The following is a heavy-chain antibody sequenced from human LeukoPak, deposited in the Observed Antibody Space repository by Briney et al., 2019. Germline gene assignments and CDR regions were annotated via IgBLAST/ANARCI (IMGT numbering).Heavy chain of an antibody. CDR1: GGSISSYF. CDR3: ARDYAGSSRSRFDP. V-gene: IGHV4-59*01. Sequence: PSQTLSLTCTVSGGSISSYFWSWIRQPPGKGLEWIGYIYYNGRTSYNPSLKSRVTISVGTSKNQFSLRLSSVTAADTAVYYCARDYAGSSRSRFDPWGQGTLVTVSS. CDR2: IYYNGRT. D-gene: IGHD4-23*01. J-gene: IGHJ5*02.